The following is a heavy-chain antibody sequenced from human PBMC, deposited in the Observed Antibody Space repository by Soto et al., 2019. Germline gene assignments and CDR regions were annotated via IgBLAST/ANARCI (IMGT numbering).Heavy chain of an antibody. CDR1: GFTVSSNY. CDR2: IGGRGNSA. D-gene: IGHD5-12*01. J-gene: IGHJ3*01. Sequence: GSLRLSCAASGFTVSSNYMNWVRQAPGKGLEWVSVIGGRGNSAYYADSVQGRFTISRDNSKNTLSLQMSSLTANDTAIYYCVREGRGSFDFWGRGTMVTVSS. CDR3: VREGRGSFDF. V-gene: IGHV3-53*01.